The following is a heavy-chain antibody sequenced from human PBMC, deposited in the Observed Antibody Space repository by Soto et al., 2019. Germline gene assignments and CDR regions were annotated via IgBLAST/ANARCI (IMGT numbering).Heavy chain of an antibody. CDR2: INHSGST. CDR3: ARGKGYSSGWLYDY. CDR1: GGSFSGYY. J-gene: IGHJ4*02. Sequence: QVQLQQWGAGLLKPSETLSLTCAVYGGSFSGYYWSWIRQPPGKGLEWIGEINHSGSTNYNPSLKSRVTISVDTSKNQFSLKLSSVTAADTAVYYCARGKGYSSGWLYDYWGQGTLVTVSS. D-gene: IGHD6-19*01. V-gene: IGHV4-34*01.